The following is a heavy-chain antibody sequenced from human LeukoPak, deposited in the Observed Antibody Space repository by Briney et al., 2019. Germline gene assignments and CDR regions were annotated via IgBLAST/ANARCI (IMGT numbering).Heavy chain of an antibody. CDR3: AREEAMVRGVKENWFDP. J-gene: IGHJ5*02. Sequence: SQTLSLTCAISGDSVSSNSAAWNWIRQSPSRGLEWLGRTYYRSKWYNDYAVSVKSRITINPDTSKNQFSLQLNSVTPEDTAVYYCAREEAMVRGVKENWFDPWGQGTLVTVSS. CDR2: TYYRSKWYN. D-gene: IGHD3-10*01. V-gene: IGHV6-1*01. CDR1: GDSVSSNSAA.